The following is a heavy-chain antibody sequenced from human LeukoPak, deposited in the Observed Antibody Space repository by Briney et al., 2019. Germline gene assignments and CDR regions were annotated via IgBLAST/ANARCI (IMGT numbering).Heavy chain of an antibody. J-gene: IGHJ4*02. CDR3: ARASPYNYDSSGYSSAPFDY. D-gene: IGHD3-22*01. CDR2: IYHSGST. V-gene: IGHV4-30-2*01. CDR1: GGSISSGGYS. Sequence: SETLSLTCAVSGGSISSGGYSWSWIRQPPGKGLEWIGYIYHSGSTYYNPSLKSRVTISVDRSKNQFSLKLSSVTAADTAVYYCARASPYNYDSSGYSSAPFDYWGQGTLVTVSS.